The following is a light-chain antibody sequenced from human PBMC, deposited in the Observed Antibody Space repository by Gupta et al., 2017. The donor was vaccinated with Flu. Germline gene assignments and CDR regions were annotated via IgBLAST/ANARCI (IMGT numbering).Light chain of an antibody. J-gene: IGLJ3*02. CDR3: AAWANSLSAWE. CDR1: SSNIGHNY. CDR2: RSD. V-gene: IGLV1-47*01. Sequence: TISCSGSSSNIGHNYVYWYQHLPGTAPKLLIYRSDQRPSGVPDRFSGSKSGTSASLAISGLRSEDEAAYYCAAWANSLSAWEFGGGTKLTVL.